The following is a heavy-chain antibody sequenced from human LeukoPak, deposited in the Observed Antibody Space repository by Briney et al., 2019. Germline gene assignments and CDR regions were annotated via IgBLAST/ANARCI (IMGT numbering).Heavy chain of an antibody. CDR2: IYYSGST. V-gene: IGHV4-59*12. CDR3: ARETYYYDSSGYYGTYFQH. D-gene: IGHD3-22*01. Sequence: SETLSLTCTVSGGSFSNYYWSWIRQPPGKGLEWIGSIYYSGSTYYNPSLKSRVTISVDTSKNQFSLKLSSVTAADTAVYYCARETYYYDSSGYYGTYFQHWGQGTLVTVSS. J-gene: IGHJ1*01. CDR1: GGSFSNYY.